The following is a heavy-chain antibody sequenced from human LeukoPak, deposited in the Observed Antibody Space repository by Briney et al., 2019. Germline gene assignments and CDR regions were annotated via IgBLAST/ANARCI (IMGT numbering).Heavy chain of an antibody. V-gene: IGHV4-59*01. Sequence: ASETLSLTCTVSGGSISSYYWSWIRQPPGKGLEWIGYIYYSGSTNYNPSLKSRVTISVDTSKNQFSLKLSSVTAADTAVYYCARDGYSGSDALWGQGTLVTVSS. CDR1: GGSISSYY. CDR3: ARDGYSGSDAL. D-gene: IGHD5-12*01. J-gene: IGHJ4*02. CDR2: IYYSGST.